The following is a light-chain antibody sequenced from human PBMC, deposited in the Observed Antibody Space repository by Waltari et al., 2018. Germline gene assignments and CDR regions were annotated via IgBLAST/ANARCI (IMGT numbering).Light chain of an antibody. Sequence: QSALTQPASVSGSPGQSITISCTGTSSDVGGYNYVSWYQPYPGKAPNLMSYDVSTRPSGVSKRFSGSKSGNTASLTISGLQAEDEADYYCCSYAGSRIHVLFGGGTKLTVL. J-gene: IGLJ2*01. CDR2: DVS. CDR3: CSYAGSRIHVL. CDR1: SSDVGGYNY. V-gene: IGLV2-23*02.